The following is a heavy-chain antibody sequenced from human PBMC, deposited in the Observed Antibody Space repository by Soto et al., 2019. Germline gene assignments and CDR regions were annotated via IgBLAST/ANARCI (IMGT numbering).Heavy chain of an antibody. CDR3: AREAGYCSRTSCYRRALDT. J-gene: IGHJ3*02. V-gene: IGHV3-74*03. Sequence: EVQLVESGGDLVQPGGSLRLSCAASGFTFSGHWMHWVRQVPGKGLEWVSRINTDGGSSAYADSVKGRFTISRDNAKNTRYLQVNGLRAEDTAVYYCAREAGYCSRTSCYRRALDTWGQGTTVTVSS. D-gene: IGHD2-2*01. CDR2: INTDGGSS. CDR1: GFTFSGHW.